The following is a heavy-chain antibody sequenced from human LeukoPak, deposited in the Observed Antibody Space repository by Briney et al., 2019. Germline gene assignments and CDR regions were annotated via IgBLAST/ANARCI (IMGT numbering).Heavy chain of an antibody. CDR3: ARDTLRKNWFDP. D-gene: IGHD1-14*01. CDR1: GFTFSHYG. CDR2: IRYDGSNK. J-gene: IGHJ5*02. V-gene: IGHV3-30*02. Sequence: PGGSLRLSCAASGFTFSHYGMHWVRQAPGKVLEWVAFIRYDGSNKYYADSVKGRFTISRDNAKNSLYLQMNSLRAEDTAVYYCARDTLRKNWFDPWGQGTLVTVSS.